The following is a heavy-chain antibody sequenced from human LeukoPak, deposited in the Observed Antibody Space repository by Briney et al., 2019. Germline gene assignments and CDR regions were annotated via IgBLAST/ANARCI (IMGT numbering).Heavy chain of an antibody. V-gene: IGHV1-24*01. J-gene: IGHJ3*02. CDR2: FDPEDGET. D-gene: IGHD2-2*01. Sequence: ASVKVSCKVPGYTLTELSMHWVRQAPGKGLEWMGGFDPEDGETIYAQKFQGRVTMTEDTSTDTAYMELSSLRSEDTAVYYCATGLVVPAAHDAFDIWGQGTMVTVSS. CDR1: GYTLTELS. CDR3: ATGLVVPAAHDAFDI.